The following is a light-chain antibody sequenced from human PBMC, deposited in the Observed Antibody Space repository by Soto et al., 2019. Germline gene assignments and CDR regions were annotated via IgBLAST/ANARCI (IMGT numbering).Light chain of an antibody. Sequence: EIVLTQSPGTLSLSPGERATLSCRASQSVVSGYLAWYQQKPGQAPRLLIYGASTRATGIPDRFSKSGSGTDFTLTISRLEPEDFAVYYCQQYSSSPTFGQGTRLEIK. J-gene: IGKJ5*01. V-gene: IGKV3-20*01. CDR1: QSVVSGY. CDR3: QQYSSSPT. CDR2: GAS.